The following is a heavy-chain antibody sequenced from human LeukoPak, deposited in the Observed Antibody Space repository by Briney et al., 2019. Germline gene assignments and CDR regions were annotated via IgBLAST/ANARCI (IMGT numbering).Heavy chain of an antibody. J-gene: IGHJ4*02. D-gene: IGHD4-17*01. V-gene: IGHV3-7*01. Sequence: PGGSLRLSCAASGFTSSSYWMNWVRQAPGKGLEWVANIKQDGNEKYYVDSVKGRFTISRDNAQNSVYLQMNSLRAEDTAVYYCAKGGATVIDYWGQGTLVTVSS. CDR3: AKGGATVIDY. CDR1: GFTSSSYW. CDR2: IKQDGNEK.